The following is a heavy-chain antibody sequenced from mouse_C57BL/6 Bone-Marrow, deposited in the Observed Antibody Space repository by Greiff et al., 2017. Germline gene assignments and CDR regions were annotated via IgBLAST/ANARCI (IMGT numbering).Heavy chain of an antibody. CDR3: ARSGDGSSFYWYFDV. V-gene: IGHV5-15*01. CDR1: GFTFSDYG. D-gene: IGHD1-1*01. J-gene: IGHJ1*03. Sequence: EVMLVESGGGLVQPGGSLKLSCAASGFTFSDYGMAWVRQAPRKGPEWVAFISNLAYSIYYADTVTGRFPISRENAKNTLYLEMSSLRSEDTAMYYCARSGDGSSFYWYFDVWGTGTTVTVSS. CDR2: ISNLAYSI.